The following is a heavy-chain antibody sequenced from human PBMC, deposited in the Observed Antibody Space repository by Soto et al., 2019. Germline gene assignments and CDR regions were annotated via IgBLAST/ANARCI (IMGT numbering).Heavy chain of an antibody. V-gene: IGHV1-3*05. Sequence: QVQLAQSGAEERKPGASVKVSCEATGYTFTAYAMHWVRQAPGQRLEWMGWINPANGNTKYSQKFQGRLTITSDTSANTVYMELNSLTSEFMAMYYCTMSAISPYGGLICPFDYWGQGNLVTVYS. D-gene: IGHD3-16*02. CDR3: TMSAISPYGGLICPFDY. J-gene: IGHJ4*02. CDR2: INPANGNT. CDR1: GYTFTAYA.